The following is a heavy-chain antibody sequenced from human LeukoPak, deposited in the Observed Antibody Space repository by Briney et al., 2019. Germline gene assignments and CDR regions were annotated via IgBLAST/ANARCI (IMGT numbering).Heavy chain of an antibody. J-gene: IGHJ5*02. CDR3: AREEEAAAGTGNWFDP. CDR2: IIPILGIA. D-gene: IGHD6-13*01. Sequence: GASVKVSCKASGYTFTSYAISWVRQAPGQGLEWMGRIIPILGIANYAQKFQGRVTITADKSTSTAYMELSSLRSEDTAVYYCAREEEAAAGTGNWFDPWGQGTLVTISS. V-gene: IGHV1-69*04. CDR1: GYTFTSYA.